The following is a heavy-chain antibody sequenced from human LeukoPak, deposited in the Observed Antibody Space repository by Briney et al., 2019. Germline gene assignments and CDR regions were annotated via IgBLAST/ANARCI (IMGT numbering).Heavy chain of an antibody. J-gene: IGHJ4*02. Sequence: PGGSLRLSCAASGFTFSTYTLNWVRQAPGKGPEWVSSISSSGNYIYYAESVKGRFTVSRDNAKNSLHLQMNRLRAEDTAVYYCARVFGQQPPNYWGQGTPVTVSS. CDR1: GFTFSTYT. CDR2: ISSSGNYI. V-gene: IGHV3-21*01. D-gene: IGHD6-13*01. CDR3: ARVFGQQPPNY.